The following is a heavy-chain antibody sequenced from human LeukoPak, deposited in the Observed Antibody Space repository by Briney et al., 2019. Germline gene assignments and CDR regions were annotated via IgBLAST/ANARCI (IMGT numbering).Heavy chain of an antibody. J-gene: IGHJ4*02. CDR3: ARVGPYSSSWYFDY. CDR2: INPNSGGT. Sequence: ASVKVSCKASGYTFTGYYMHWVRQAPGQGLEWMGWINPNSGGTNYAQKFQGRVTMTRDTSISTAYMELSRLRSDDTAVYYCARVGPYSSSWYFDYWGQGTLVTVSS. CDR1: GYTFTGYY. V-gene: IGHV1-2*02. D-gene: IGHD6-13*01.